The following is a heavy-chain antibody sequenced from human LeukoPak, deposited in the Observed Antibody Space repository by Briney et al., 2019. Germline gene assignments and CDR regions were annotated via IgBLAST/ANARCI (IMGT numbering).Heavy chain of an antibody. V-gene: IGHV4-39*07. D-gene: IGHD3-3*01. J-gene: IGHJ5*02. CDR2: IYYSGST. CDR3: ARDRWAGVSSLNWFDP. Sequence: PSETLSLTCTVSGGSISSSSYYWGWIRQPPGKGLEWIGSIYYSGSTYYNPSLKSRVTISVDTSKNQFSLKLSSVTAADTAVYYCARDRWAGVSSLNWFDPWGQGTLVTVSS. CDR1: GGSISSSSYY.